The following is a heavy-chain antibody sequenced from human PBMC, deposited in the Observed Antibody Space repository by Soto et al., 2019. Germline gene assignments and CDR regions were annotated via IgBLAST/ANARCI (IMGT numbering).Heavy chain of an antibody. V-gene: IGHV1-58*01. CDR2: IAVGSGYT. J-gene: IGHJ4*02. Sequence: SVKVSCKASGFTFTSSAFQWVRQARGQRLEWIGWIAVGSGYTNYAQRFQDRVTLTRDMSTATTYMELGRLTSEDTAIYYCAADATAWQQMVPSDYWGQGTLVTVSS. D-gene: IGHD2-8*01. CDR1: GFTFTSSA. CDR3: AADATAWQQMVPSDY.